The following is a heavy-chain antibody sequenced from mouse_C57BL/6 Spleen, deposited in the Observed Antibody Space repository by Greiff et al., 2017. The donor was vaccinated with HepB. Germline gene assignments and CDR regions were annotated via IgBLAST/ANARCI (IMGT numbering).Heavy chain of an antibody. J-gene: IGHJ1*03. CDR1: GYAFSSSW. Sequence: QVQLKESGPELVKPGASVKISCKASGYAFSSSWMTWVKQRPGKGLEWIGRIYPGDGDTNYNGKFKGKATLTADKSSSTAYMPLSSLTSEDSAVYFCSRLQRPHWYFDVWGTGTTVTVSS. CDR3: SRLQRPHWYFDV. D-gene: IGHD3-1*01. V-gene: IGHV1-82*01. CDR2: IYPGDGDT.